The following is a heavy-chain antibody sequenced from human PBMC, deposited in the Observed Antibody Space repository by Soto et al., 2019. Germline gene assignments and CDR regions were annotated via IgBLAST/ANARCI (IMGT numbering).Heavy chain of an antibody. Sequence: PGGSLRLSCAASGFTFSSYSMNWVRQAPGKGLEWVSYISSSSSTIYYADSVKGRFTISRDNAKNSLYLQMNSLRAEDTAVYYCARGGKTAPRRNYFDYWGQGTLVTVSS. CDR2: ISSSSSTI. CDR1: GFTFSSYS. CDR3: ARGGKTAPRRNYFDY. V-gene: IGHV3-48*01. D-gene: IGHD6-13*01. J-gene: IGHJ4*02.